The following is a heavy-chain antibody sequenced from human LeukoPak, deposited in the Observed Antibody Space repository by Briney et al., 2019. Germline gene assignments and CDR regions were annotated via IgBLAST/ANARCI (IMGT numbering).Heavy chain of an antibody. J-gene: IGHJ4*02. CDR3: AKSEGAYYFDY. V-gene: IGHV3-30*18. CDR1: GFTFSSYG. CDR2: ISYDGSNK. Sequence: PGGSLRLSCAASGFTFSSYGMHWVRPAPGEGLEWVAVISYDGSNKYYADSVKGRFTISRDNSKNTLYLQMNSLRAEDTAVYYCAKSEGAYYFDYWGQGTLVTVPS. D-gene: IGHD3-16*01.